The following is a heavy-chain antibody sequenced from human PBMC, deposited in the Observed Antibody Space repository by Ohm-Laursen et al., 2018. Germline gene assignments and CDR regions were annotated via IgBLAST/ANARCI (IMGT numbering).Heavy chain of an antibody. CDR2: MTGNGDNI. J-gene: IGHJ4*02. Sequence: SLRLSCSASGFSFSIYAMNWVRQAPGRGLEWVSGMTGNGDNIKYADSVKGRFTISRDNSRDTLYLQMNSLRVDDTAVYFCAKDGVSKNGIWEYFDYWGRGTLVTVSS. V-gene: IGHV3-23*01. D-gene: IGHD1-26*01. CDR3: AKDGVSKNGIWEYFDY. CDR1: GFSFSIYA.